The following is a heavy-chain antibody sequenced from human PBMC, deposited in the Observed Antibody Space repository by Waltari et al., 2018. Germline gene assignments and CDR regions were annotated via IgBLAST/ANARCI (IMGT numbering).Heavy chain of an antibody. V-gene: IGHV4-39*07. CDR1: GGSISSSSYY. Sequence: QLQLQESGPGLVKPSETLSLTCTVSGGSISSSSYYWGWIRQPPGKGLEWIGSIYYSGSTSYNPSLKSRVTISVDTSKNQFSLKLSSVTAADTAVYYCAREYRMVVTSNWGQGTLVTVSS. CDR3: AREYRMVVTSN. CDR2: IYYSGST. D-gene: IGHD2-21*02. J-gene: IGHJ4*02.